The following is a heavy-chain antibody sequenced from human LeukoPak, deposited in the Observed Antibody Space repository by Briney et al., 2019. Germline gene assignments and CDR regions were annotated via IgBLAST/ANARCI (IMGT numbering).Heavy chain of an antibody. CDR3: ALYCRLSSNCGYYGMDV. CDR1: GGSISSGGYY. J-gene: IGHJ6*02. Sequence: SQTLSLTCTVSGGSISSGGYYWSWIRQHPGKGLEWIGYIYYSGSTYYNPSLKSRVTISVDTSKNQFSLKLSSVTAADTAVYYCALYCRLSSNCGYYGMDVWGQGTTVTVSS. D-gene: IGHD2-15*01. V-gene: IGHV4-31*03. CDR2: IYYSGST.